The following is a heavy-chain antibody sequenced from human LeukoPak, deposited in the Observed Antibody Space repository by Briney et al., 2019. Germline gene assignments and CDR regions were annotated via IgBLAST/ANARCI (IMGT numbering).Heavy chain of an antibody. CDR2: IRYDGTNK. CDR1: GFTFSIYG. Sequence: GGSLRLSCAASGFTFSIYGMHWVRQAPGKGLEWVAFIRYDGTNKYYAHSVKGRFTLSRDNSKNTLCLQMNSLRAEDTAVYYCAKDPDYCGQGTLVTVSS. CDR3: AKDPDY. V-gene: IGHV3-30*02. J-gene: IGHJ4*02.